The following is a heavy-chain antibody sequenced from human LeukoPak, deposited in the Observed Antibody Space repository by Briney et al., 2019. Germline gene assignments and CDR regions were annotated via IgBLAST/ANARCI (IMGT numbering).Heavy chain of an antibody. CDR3: ARAEGGSGSYVLDY. V-gene: IGHV4-59*01. CDR1: GGSISSYY. CDR2: IYYSGST. D-gene: IGHD3-10*01. J-gene: IGHJ4*02. Sequence: SETLSLTCTVSGGSISSYYWSWIRQPPGKGLEWIGYIYYSGSTDYNPSLKSRVTISVDTSKNQFSLKLSSVTAADTAVYYCARAEGGSGSYVLDYWGQGTLVTVSS.